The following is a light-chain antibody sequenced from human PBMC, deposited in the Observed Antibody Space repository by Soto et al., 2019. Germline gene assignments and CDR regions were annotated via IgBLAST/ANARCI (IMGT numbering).Light chain of an antibody. J-gene: IGKJ1*01. CDR3: QQYYSYPRT. CDR1: ESISIW. Sequence: GATVTINCRSSESISIWLAWYQQKPGKAPNLLLNKASSLQSEVPSRFSGSGSGTDFTLTISCLQSEDFATYYCQQYYSYPRTFGQGAKVDIK. CDR2: KAS. V-gene: IGKV1-5*03.